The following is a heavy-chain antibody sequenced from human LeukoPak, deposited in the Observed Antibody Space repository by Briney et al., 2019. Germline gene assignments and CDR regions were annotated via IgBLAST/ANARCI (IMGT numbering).Heavy chain of an antibody. V-gene: IGHV3-21*01. Sequence: GGSLRLSCAASGFTFSSCSMNWVRQAPGKGLEWVSYISSSSSYIYYADSVKGRFTISRDNAKNSLYLQMNSLRAEDTAVYYCARDSVPIFGVVISEWGHFDYWGQGTLVTVSS. CDR2: ISSSSSYI. CDR1: GFTFSSCS. CDR3: ARDSVPIFGVVISEWGHFDY. J-gene: IGHJ4*02. D-gene: IGHD3-3*01.